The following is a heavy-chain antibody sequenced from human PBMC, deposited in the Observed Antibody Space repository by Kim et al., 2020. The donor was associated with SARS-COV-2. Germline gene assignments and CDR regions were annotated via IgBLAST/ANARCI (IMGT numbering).Heavy chain of an antibody. J-gene: IGHJ6*02. CDR3: ASHDYTNNYYYGMDV. CDR2: ISSSSSYI. CDR1: GFTFSSYS. D-gene: IGHD4-4*01. V-gene: IGHV3-21*01. Sequence: GGSLRLSCAASGFTFSSYSMNWVRQAPWKGLECVSSISSSSSYIYYADSMKGRFTISRDIAKNTLYLQMNSLRAGDTAVSYCASHDYTNNYYYGMDVWG.